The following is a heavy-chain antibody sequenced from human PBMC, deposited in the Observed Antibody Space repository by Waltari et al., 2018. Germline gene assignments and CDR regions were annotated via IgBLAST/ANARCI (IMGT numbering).Heavy chain of an antibody. CDR1: GFKFRSDG. CDR3: ARPAWNDPPYYYGMDV. CDR2: IWYVVSNT. Sequence: QVQVVESGGGDVKTGQSRRLSCVRSGFKFRSDGLEGGRQAPGKGLDWVAVIWYVVSNTDYRESVKGRFTISRDNVKNTVDLQMNNLRVEDTAVYYCARPAWNDPPYYYGMDVWGPGTTVSVSS. J-gene: IGHJ6*02. V-gene: IGHV3-33*01. D-gene: IGHD1-1*01.